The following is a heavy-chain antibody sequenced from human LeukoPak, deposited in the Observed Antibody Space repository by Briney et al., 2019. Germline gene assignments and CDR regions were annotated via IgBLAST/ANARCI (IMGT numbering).Heavy chain of an antibody. CDR2: FYYSGST. D-gene: IGHD1-26*01. CDR1: GGSISSSSYY. CDR3: ARQSKDRGAGRRAFFDY. J-gene: IGHJ4*02. Sequence: SETLSLTCTVSGGSISSSSYYWGWIRQPPGKGLEWIGNFYYSGSTYYNPSLKSRVTISVDTSKNQFSLKLSSVTAADTAVYYCARQSKDRGAGRRAFFDYWGQGTLVTVSS. V-gene: IGHV4-39*01.